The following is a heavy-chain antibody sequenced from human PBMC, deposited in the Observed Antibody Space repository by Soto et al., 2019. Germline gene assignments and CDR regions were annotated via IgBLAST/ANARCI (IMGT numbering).Heavy chain of an antibody. V-gene: IGHV3-73*02. CDR3: VRHQGYVYGRNSLDD. CDR1: GFRVTDSA. J-gene: IGHJ4*02. D-gene: IGHD2-15*01. Sequence: EVQLVESGGGLVQPGGSLKLSCTASGFRVTDSAMDWVRQAAGKGLEWVGRIRSKGNIHATTYGESVKGRFSISRDESQNMVYLQMNSLKIEDTAVYYCVRHQGYVYGRNSLDDWGQGTLVTVSS. CDR2: IRSKGNIHAT.